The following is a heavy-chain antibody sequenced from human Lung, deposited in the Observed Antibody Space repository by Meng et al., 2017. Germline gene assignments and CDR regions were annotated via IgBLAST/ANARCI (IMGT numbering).Heavy chain of an antibody. CDR2: TSRDGSDT. D-gene: IGHD1-26*01. J-gene: IGHJ4*02. CDR1: GFTISTYW. Sequence: EVQMVESGGGLVQPGGSRRLSCVASGFTISTYWLHWVRQAPGKGPVWVSRTSRDGSDTVYADSVKGRFAMSRDNAKNTLYLQMNSLRAEDTAVYYCAAAWELLPPGYWGQGTLVTVSS. CDR3: AAAWELLPPGY. V-gene: IGHV3-74*01.